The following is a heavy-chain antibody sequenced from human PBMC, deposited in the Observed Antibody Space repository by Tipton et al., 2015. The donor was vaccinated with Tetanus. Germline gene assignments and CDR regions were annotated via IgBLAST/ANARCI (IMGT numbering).Heavy chain of an antibody. CDR2: INPSGGST. Sequence: QMQLVQSGAEVKKPGASVKVSCKASGYTFTSYYMHWVRQAPGQGLEWMGIINPSGGSTSYAQKFQGRVTMTRDTSTSTVYMELSSLRSEDTAVYYCARAPPLPGVVIATIFDYWGQGTLVTVSS. D-gene: IGHD3-3*01. CDR3: ARAPPLPGVVIATIFDY. CDR1: GYTFTSYY. J-gene: IGHJ4*02. V-gene: IGHV1-46*01.